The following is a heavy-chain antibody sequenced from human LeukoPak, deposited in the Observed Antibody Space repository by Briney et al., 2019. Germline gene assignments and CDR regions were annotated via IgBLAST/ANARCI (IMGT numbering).Heavy chain of an antibody. CDR3: ARTTEAHSWGTRYYDYYMDV. J-gene: IGHJ6*03. D-gene: IGHD6-13*01. CDR1: GGSISSYY. V-gene: IGHV4-59*01. Sequence: SETLSLTCTVSGGSISSYYWSWIRQPPGKGLEWIGYIYYSGSTNYNPSLKSRVTISVDTSKNQFSPKLSSVTAADTAVYYCARTTEAHSWGTRYYDYYMDVWGKGTTVTVSS. CDR2: IYYSGST.